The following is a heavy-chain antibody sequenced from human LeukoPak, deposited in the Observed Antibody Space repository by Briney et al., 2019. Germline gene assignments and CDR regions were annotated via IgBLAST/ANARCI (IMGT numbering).Heavy chain of an antibody. CDR3: ARALQSLGGLSLPDN. CDR2: INTNTGNP. CDR1: GYTFSSDD. J-gene: IGHJ4*02. D-gene: IGHD3-16*02. V-gene: IGHV7-4-1*02. Sequence: PVASVKVSCKASGYTFSSDDLTWVRQAPGQGLEWMGWINTNTGNPAYAQGFTGRFVFSLDTSVTTTYLQISDLKAEDTAVYFCARALQSLGGLSLPDNWGQGTLVTVSS.